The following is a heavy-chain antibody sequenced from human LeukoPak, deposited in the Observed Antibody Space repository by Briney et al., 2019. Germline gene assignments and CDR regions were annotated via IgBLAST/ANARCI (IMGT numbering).Heavy chain of an antibody. CDR1: GGSFSGYY. J-gene: IGHJ3*02. D-gene: IGHD2-15*01. CDR3: ARGGRHTRGAFDI. Sequence: SETLSLTCAVYGGSFSGYYWSWIRQPPGKGLEWLGEINHSGSTNYNPSLKSRVTISVDTSKNQFSLKLSSVTAADTAVYYCARGGRHTRGAFDIWGQGTMVTVSS. V-gene: IGHV4-34*01. CDR2: INHSGST.